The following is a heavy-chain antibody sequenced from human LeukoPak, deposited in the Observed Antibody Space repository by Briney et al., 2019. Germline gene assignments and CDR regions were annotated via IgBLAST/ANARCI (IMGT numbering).Heavy chain of an antibody. CDR2: ISYDGNNK. CDR3: ARGYVHAFDL. Sequence: GRSLRLSCAASGFTFSSYDMHWVRQAPGKGLEWVAVISYDGNNKYYTDSVKGRFTISRDNSKNTLYLQMNSLRAEDTAVYYCARGYVHAFDLWGQGTMVTVSS. V-gene: IGHV3-30*03. CDR1: GFTFSSYD. D-gene: IGHD3-16*01. J-gene: IGHJ3*01.